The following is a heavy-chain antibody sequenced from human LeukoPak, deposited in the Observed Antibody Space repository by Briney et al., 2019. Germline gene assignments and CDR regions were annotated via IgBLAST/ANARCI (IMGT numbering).Heavy chain of an antibody. CDR1: GYTFINFY. CDR3: ARDEVVVASYGMDV. J-gene: IGHJ6*02. CDR2: IIPILGIA. Sequence: GASVKVSCKASGYTFINFYMHWVRQAPGQGLEWMGRIIPILGIANYAQKFQGRVTITADKSTSRAYMELSSLRSEDTAVYYCARDEVVVASYGMDVWGQGTTVTVSS. V-gene: IGHV1-69*04. D-gene: IGHD2-15*01.